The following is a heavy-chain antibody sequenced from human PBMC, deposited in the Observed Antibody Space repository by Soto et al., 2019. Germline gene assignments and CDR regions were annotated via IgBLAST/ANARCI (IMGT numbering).Heavy chain of an antibody. V-gene: IGHV1-2*04. CDR3: ARGPAVRYFDWPRGSFDY. CDR1: GYTFTGYY. Sequence: ASVKVSCKASGYTFTGYYMHWVRQAPGQGLEWMGWINPNSGGTNYAQKFQGWVTMTRDTSISTAYMELSRLRSDDTAVYYCARGPAVRYFDWPRGSFDYRAQRTLVTGSS. CDR2: INPNSGGT. J-gene: IGHJ4*02. D-gene: IGHD3-9*01.